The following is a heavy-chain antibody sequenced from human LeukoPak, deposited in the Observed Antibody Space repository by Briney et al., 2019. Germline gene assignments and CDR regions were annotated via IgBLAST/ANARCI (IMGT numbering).Heavy chain of an antibody. CDR1: GFTFSSYA. Sequence: PGGSLRLSCAASGFTFSSYAMSWVRQALGKGLEWVSAISGSGGSTYYADSVKGRFTISRDNSKNTLYLQMNSLRAEDTAVYYCAKDAGIQLWLYYFDYWGQGTLVTVSS. J-gene: IGHJ4*02. CDR3: AKDAGIQLWLYYFDY. V-gene: IGHV3-23*01. D-gene: IGHD5-18*01. CDR2: ISGSGGST.